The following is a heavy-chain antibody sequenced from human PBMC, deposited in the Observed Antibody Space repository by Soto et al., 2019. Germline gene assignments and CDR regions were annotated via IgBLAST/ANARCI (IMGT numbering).Heavy chain of an antibody. D-gene: IGHD1-26*01. J-gene: IGHJ4*02. Sequence: QVHLQESGPRLVKPSETLSLTCSVSGGSISSYYCSWLRQPPGKGLEWIGYIYYSGNTNYNPSLKSRVTISVDTSKTHFSLKLSSVTAADTAVDYCAYGESYAGYFDSWGQGALVTVSS. CDR2: IYYSGNT. CDR3: AYGESYAGYFDS. CDR1: GGSISSYY. V-gene: IGHV4-59*01.